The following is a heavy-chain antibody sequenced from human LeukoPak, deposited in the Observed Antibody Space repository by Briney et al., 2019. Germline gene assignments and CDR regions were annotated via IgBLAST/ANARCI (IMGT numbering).Heavy chain of an antibody. CDR3: AKDGDGVCAV. V-gene: IGHV3-30*18. J-gene: IGHJ6*02. D-gene: IGHD2-8*01. CDR2: ISYDGSNK. CDR1: GFTFSSYG. Sequence: GRSLRLSCAASGFTFSSYGMHWVRQAPGKGLEWVAVISYDGSNKYYADSVKGRFTISRDNSKNTLYLQMNSQRAEDTAVYYCAKDGDGVCAVWGQGTTVTVSS.